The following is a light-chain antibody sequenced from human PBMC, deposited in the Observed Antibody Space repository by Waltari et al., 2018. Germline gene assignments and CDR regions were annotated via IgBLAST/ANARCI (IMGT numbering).Light chain of an antibody. CDR2: DVS. Sequence: QSALTQPRSVSGSPGQSVTISCTVTSSDVGGYTYVSWYQQNPGKAPKLMIYDVSKPPSGVPDRFSGSKSGNTASLTISGLEAEEDGDYYCCSYRGSFVFGTGTKVTVL. CDR1: SSDVGGYTY. J-gene: IGLJ1*01. V-gene: IGLV2-11*01. CDR3: CSYRGSFV.